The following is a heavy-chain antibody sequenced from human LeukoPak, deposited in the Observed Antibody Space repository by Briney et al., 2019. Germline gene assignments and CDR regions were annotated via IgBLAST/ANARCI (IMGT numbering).Heavy chain of an antibody. Sequence: GGSLRLSCAASGFTVSSDYMSWVRQAPGKGLEWVAVISYDGSNKYYADSVKGRFTISRDNSKNTLYLQMNSLRAEDTAVYYCARERLGLIRYFDWLLDVWGKGTTVTVSS. J-gene: IGHJ6*04. CDR2: ISYDGSNK. D-gene: IGHD3-9*01. CDR3: ARERLGLIRYFDWLLDV. CDR1: GFTVSSDY. V-gene: IGHV3-30-3*01.